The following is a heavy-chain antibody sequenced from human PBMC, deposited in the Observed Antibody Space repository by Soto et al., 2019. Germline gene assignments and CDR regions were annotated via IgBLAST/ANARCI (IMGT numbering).Heavy chain of an antibody. Sequence: GGSLRLSCAAFGFTFSTYSMNWVRQAPGKGLEWVSSITSSSSSSYIYYADSVKGRFTISRDNAKNSLYLQMNSLRAEDTAVYYCARDLQMATIRGGDYWGQGTLVTVFS. J-gene: IGHJ4*02. CDR3: ARDLQMATIRGGDY. V-gene: IGHV3-21*01. CDR1: GFTFSTYS. D-gene: IGHD5-12*01. CDR2: ITSSSSSSYI.